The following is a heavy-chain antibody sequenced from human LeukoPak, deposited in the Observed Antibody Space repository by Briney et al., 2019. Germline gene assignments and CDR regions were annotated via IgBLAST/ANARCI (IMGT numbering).Heavy chain of an antibody. Sequence: GGSLRLSCEASGFTFGTYGMTWVRQSPGKGLEWVSGITGSSTWTYYADSVRGRSTISRDNARNTLHLQMDNLTADDTAIYYCARELVSLGTGYFDLWGRGTLVTVSS. D-gene: IGHD7-27*01. J-gene: IGHJ2*01. V-gene: IGHV3-23*01. CDR3: ARELVSLGTGYFDL. CDR2: ITGSSTWT. CDR1: GFTFGTYG.